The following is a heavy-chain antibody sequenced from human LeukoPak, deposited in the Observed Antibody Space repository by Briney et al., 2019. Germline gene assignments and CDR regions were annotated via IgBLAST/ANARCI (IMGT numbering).Heavy chain of an antibody. V-gene: IGHV3-30*02. CDR2: IRYDGSNK. J-gene: IGHJ4*02. CDR3: AKDIRRGYNYGYDQFAY. D-gene: IGHD5-18*01. Sequence: GGSLRLSCAASGFTFSSYGMHWVRQAPGKGLEWVAFIRYDGSNKYYADSVKGRFTIPRDNSKNTLYLQMNSLRTEDTAVYYCAKDIRRGYNYGYDQFAYWGQGTLVTVSS. CDR1: GFTFSSYG.